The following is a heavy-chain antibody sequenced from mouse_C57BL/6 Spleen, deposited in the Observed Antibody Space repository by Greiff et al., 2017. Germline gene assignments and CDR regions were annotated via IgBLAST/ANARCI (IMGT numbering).Heavy chain of an antibody. Sequence: EVQLQQSGPELVKPGASVKMSCKASGSTFTDYNMHWVKQSHGKSLEWIGYINPNNGGTSYNQKFKGKATLTVNKSSSTAYMELRSLTSEDSAVYYCARLGGGLLLRYFDVWGTGTTVTVSS. CDR1: GSTFTDYN. V-gene: IGHV1-22*01. D-gene: IGHD1-1*01. CDR2: INPNNGGT. CDR3: ARLGGGLLLRYFDV. J-gene: IGHJ1*03.